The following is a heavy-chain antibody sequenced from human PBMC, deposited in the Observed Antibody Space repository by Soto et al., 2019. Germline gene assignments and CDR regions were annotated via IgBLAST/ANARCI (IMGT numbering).Heavy chain of an antibody. CDR3: ARVYCSGGSCPTHHPLFDY. D-gene: IGHD2-15*01. V-gene: IGHV1-8*01. CDR1: GYTFTSYD. Sequence: ASVKVSCKASGYTFTSYDINWVRQATGQGLEWMGWMNPNSGNTGYAQKFQGRVTMTRNTSISTAYMELSSLRSEDTAVYYCARVYCSGGSCPTHHPLFDYWGQGTLVTVSS. CDR2: MNPNSGNT. J-gene: IGHJ4*02.